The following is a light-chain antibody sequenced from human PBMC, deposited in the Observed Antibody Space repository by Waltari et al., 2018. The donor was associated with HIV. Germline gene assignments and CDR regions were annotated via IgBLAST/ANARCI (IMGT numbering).Light chain of an antibody. Sequence: QSALTQPPSASGSPGQSVTLSCTGPNSDIGTYAYVSWYQQHPGKAPKLVISEGTKRPSGVSDRFSGSKSGNTAFLTVSGLQAEDEADYYCSSFANRDGFYVLFGGGTRLTVL. CDR2: EGT. V-gene: IGLV2-8*01. CDR1: NSDIGTYAY. J-gene: IGLJ2*01. CDR3: SSFANRDGFYVL.